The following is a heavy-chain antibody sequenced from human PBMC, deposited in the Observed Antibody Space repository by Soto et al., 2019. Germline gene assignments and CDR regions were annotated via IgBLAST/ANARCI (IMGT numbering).Heavy chain of an antibody. J-gene: IGHJ6*02. D-gene: IGHD3-16*01. CDR1: GFTFSTYP. V-gene: IGHV3-30-3*01. CDR2: VSHDGTNK. Sequence: GGSLRLSCPASGFTFSTYPMHWVRQAPGKGLEWVALVSHDGTNKYYADSVRGRFTISRDNSKNTLYLQMNSLRAEDTAVYNCARDGGYFGLDVWGLGTTVTVSS. CDR3: ARDGGYFGLDV.